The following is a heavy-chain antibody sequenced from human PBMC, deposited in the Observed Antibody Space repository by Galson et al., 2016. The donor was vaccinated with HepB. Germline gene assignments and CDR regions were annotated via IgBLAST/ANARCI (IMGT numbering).Heavy chain of an antibody. J-gene: IGHJ4*02. CDR2: MYSGGDP. CDR1: GFTVSSSY. V-gene: IGHV3-66*01. Sequence: SLRLSCAVSGFTVSSSYMAWVRRAPGKGLEWVAVMYSGGDPYYAESVQGRFTISRDISKNTVFFELNRLRVEDTAMYYCARDSLGADYFDSWGQGTLVTVS. CDR3: ARDSLGADYFDS. D-gene: IGHD1-26*01.